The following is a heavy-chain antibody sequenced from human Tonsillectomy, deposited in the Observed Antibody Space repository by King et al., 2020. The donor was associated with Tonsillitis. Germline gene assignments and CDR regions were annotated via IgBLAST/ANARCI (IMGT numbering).Heavy chain of an antibody. Sequence: QLVQSGGGVVQPGGSLRLSCAASGFTFSSYGMHWVRQAPGKGLEWVAFIRYDGSNKYYADSVKGRFTISRDNSKNTLYLQMNSLRAEDTAEYYCAKDLAIAVAGSYYFDYWGQGTLVTVSS. CDR3: AKDLAIAVAGSYYFDY. D-gene: IGHD6-19*01. J-gene: IGHJ4*02. CDR2: IRYDGSNK. V-gene: IGHV3-30*02. CDR1: GFTFSSYG.